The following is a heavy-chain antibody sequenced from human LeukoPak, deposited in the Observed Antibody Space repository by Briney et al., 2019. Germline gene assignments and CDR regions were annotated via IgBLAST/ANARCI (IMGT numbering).Heavy chain of an antibody. D-gene: IGHD1-26*01. Sequence: ASVKVSCKASGRTFTNYAISWVRQAPGQGLEWMGGIIPIFGTPNYAQKFQGRVTIAADESTSTAYMELSSLRSEDTAVYYCARGSMEKWEHGSWDYYYYGMDVWGQGTTVTVSS. CDR2: IIPIFGTP. CDR1: GRTFTNYA. CDR3: ARGSMEKWEHGSWDYYYYGMDV. J-gene: IGHJ6*02. V-gene: IGHV1-69*13.